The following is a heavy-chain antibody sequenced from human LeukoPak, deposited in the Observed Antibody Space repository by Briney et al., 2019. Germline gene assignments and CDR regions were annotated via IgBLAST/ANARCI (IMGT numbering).Heavy chain of an antibody. D-gene: IGHD6-13*01. Sequence: PGGSLPLSRASSGFILRRYRKNWVRPAPGKGLEWVSSISSSSSYIYYADSVKGRFTISRDNAKNSLYLQMNSLRAEDTAVYYCARGGPAGDYWGQGTLVTVSS. J-gene: IGHJ4*02. CDR3: ARGGPAGDY. V-gene: IGHV3-21*01. CDR2: ISSSSSYI. CDR1: GFILRRYR.